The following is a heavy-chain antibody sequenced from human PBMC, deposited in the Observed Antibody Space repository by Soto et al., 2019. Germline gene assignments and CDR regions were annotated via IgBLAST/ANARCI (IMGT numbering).Heavy chain of an antibody. Sequence: SGPTLVNPTQTLTLTCTFSGFSLSTSGVGVGWIRQPPGKALEWLALIYWNDDKRYSPSLKSRLTITKDTSKNQVVLTMTNMDPVDTATYYCAHTPIRGGYDSISFDYWGQGTLVTVSS. V-gene: IGHV2-5*01. CDR1: GFSLSTSGVG. CDR3: AHTPIRGGYDSISFDY. D-gene: IGHD5-12*01. J-gene: IGHJ4*02. CDR2: IYWNDDK.